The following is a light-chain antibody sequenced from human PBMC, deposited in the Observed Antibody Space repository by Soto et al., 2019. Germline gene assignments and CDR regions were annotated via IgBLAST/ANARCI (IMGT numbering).Light chain of an antibody. CDR3: QQYNSYLWT. Sequence: DIQITQSPSTLSASVGDRVTITCRASQSISSWLAWYQQKPGKAPKLLIYKASSLESGVPSRFSGSGSGTEFTLTISSLQPDDFATYYYQQYNSYLWTFGPGTKVDIK. CDR2: KAS. J-gene: IGKJ1*01. CDR1: QSISSW. V-gene: IGKV1-5*03.